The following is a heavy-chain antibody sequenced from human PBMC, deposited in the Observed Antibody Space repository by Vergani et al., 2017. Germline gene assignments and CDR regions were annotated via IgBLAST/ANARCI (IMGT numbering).Heavy chain of an antibody. CDR1: GYSISSGYY. CDR3: AREIAAAKFDY. V-gene: IGHV4-38-2*02. CDR2: IYHSGST. D-gene: IGHD6-13*01. Sequence: QVQLQESGPGLVKPSETLSLTCAVSGYSISSGYYWGWIRQPPGKGLEWIGSIYHSGSTYYNPSLKSRVTISVDTSKNQFSLKLSSVTAADTAVYYCAREIAAAKFDYWGQGTLVTVSS. J-gene: IGHJ4*02.